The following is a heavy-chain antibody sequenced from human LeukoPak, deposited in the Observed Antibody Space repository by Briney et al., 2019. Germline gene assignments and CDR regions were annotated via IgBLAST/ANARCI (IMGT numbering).Heavy chain of an antibody. J-gene: IGHJ5*02. V-gene: IGHV1-18*01. CDR3: ARDHAAGWELPLNWFDP. Sequence: ASVKVSCKASGYTFTSYGISWVRQAPGQGLEWMGWISAYNGNTDYAQKLQGRVTMTTDTSTSTAYMELRSLRSDDTAVYYCARDHAAGWELPLNWFDPWGQGTLVTVSS. CDR2: ISAYNGNT. D-gene: IGHD1-26*01. CDR1: GYTFTSYG.